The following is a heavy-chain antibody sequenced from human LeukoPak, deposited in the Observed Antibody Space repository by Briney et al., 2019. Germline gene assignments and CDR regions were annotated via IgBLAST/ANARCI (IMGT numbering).Heavy chain of an antibody. J-gene: IGHJ3*02. D-gene: IGHD6-13*01. CDR2: INSDGSST. Sequence: GGSLRLSCAASGFTFSSYWMHWVRQAPGKGLVWVSRINSDGSSTSYADSVKGRFTISRDNARNTLYLQMNSLRAEDTAAYYCARERQQLVLYAFDIWGQGTMVTVSS. CDR3: ARERQQLVLYAFDI. CDR1: GFTFSSYW. V-gene: IGHV3-74*01.